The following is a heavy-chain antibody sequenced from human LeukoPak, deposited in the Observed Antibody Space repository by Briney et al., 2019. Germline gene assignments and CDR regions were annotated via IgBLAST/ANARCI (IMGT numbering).Heavy chain of an antibody. CDR3: ASRVDYGGNSVWFDP. J-gene: IGHJ5*02. CDR1: GYSFTSYW. D-gene: IGHD4-23*01. Sequence: KSGESLKISCKCSGYSFTSYWIGWVRQMPGKGLEWMGIIYPGDSDTRYSPSFQGQVTISADKSISTAYLQWSSLKASDTAMYYCASRVDYGGNSVWFDPWGQGTLVTVSS. CDR2: IYPGDSDT. V-gene: IGHV5-51*01.